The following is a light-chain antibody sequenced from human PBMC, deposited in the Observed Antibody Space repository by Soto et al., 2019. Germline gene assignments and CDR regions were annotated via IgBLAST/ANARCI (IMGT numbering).Light chain of an antibody. CDR3: QSYDRFTPVV. Sequence: NFMLTQPHSVSESPGKTVTISCTRTGGSIASSYVQWYQQRPGSAPTTLIYANNERPSGVPGRFSGSIDISSNSASLTISGLTTEDEADYYCQSYDRFTPVVFGGGTKLTVL. CDR1: GGSIASSY. J-gene: IGLJ3*02. CDR2: ANN. V-gene: IGLV6-57*04.